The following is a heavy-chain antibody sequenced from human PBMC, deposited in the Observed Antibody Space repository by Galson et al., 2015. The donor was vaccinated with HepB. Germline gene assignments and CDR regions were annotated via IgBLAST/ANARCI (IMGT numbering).Heavy chain of an antibody. Sequence: SLRLSCAASGFIFGSYWMSWVRLAPGKGLEWVANIKLDGSDKYYVDSVKGRFTISRDNAKNSLYLQMNNLRAEDTAIYYCAKDDAGIGMSYWGRGTLVTVFS. V-gene: IGHV3-7*03. CDR3: AKDDAGIGMSY. J-gene: IGHJ4*02. D-gene: IGHD6-13*01. CDR2: IKLDGSDK. CDR1: GFIFGSYW.